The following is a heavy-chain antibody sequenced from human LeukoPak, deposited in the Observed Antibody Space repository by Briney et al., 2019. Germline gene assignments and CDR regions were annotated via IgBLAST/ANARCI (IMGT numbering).Heavy chain of an antibody. CDR3: ARGPLYYDFWSGYPYFDY. J-gene: IGHJ4*02. V-gene: IGHV1-2*02. CDR1: GYTFTGYY. CDR2: INPNSGGT. D-gene: IGHD3-3*01. Sequence: ASVKVFCKASGYTFTGYYMHWVRQAPGQGLEWMGWINPNSGGTNYAQKFQGRVTMTRDTSISTAYMELSRLRSDDTAVYYCARGPLYYDFWSGYPYFDYWGQGTLVTVSS.